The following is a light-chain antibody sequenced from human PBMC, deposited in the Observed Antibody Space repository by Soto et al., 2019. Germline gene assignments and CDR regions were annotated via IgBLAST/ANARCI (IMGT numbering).Light chain of an antibody. J-gene: IGKJ1*01. CDR3: QQYSNWPRT. Sequence: EIVMTQFPATLSVSPGERATLSCRASQSVRSNLAWYQQKPGQAPRLLIFAASTRATVIPARFRGSGSGTEITLTISDLQSEDFAVYYCQQYSNWPRTFGQGTKVDIK. CDR2: AAS. CDR1: QSVRSN. V-gene: IGKV3-15*01.